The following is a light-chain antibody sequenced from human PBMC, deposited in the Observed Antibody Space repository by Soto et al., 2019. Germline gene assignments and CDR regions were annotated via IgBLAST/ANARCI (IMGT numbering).Light chain of an antibody. CDR2: GAS. CDR1: QSVSSSY. J-gene: IGKJ2*01. Sequence: EIVLTQSPGTVSLSPGERATLSCRASQSVSSSYLAWYQQKPGQAPRLLISGASSRATVIPDRFSGSGSRTDFTLTISRLEPEDFAVYYCQQYADSPYTFGQGTKLEIK. CDR3: QQYADSPYT. V-gene: IGKV3-20*01.